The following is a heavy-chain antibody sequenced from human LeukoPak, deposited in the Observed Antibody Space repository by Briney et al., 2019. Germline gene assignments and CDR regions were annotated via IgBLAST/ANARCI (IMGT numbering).Heavy chain of an antibody. V-gene: IGHV4-34*01. J-gene: IGHJ4*02. Sequence: SETLSLTCAVYGGSFSGYYWSWIRQPPGKGLEWIGEINHSGSTNYNPSLKSRVTISVDTSKNQFSLKLSSVTAADTAVYYCARGRQMAYYFDYWGQGTLVTVSS. D-gene: IGHD5-24*01. CDR2: INHSGST. CDR1: GGSFSGYY. CDR3: ARGRQMAYYFDY.